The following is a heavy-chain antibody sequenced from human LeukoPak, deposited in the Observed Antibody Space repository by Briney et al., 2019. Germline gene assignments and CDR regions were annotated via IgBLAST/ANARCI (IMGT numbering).Heavy chain of an antibody. V-gene: IGHV3-7*03. CDR2: IKQDGGEK. CDR3: ARDVGYDSSGSYPYYFDY. J-gene: IGHJ4*02. Sequence: GGSLRLSCAASRFTFSSYWMTWVRQAPEKGLEWVANIKQDGGEKHYVDSVQGRFTISRDNAKNSLYLQMNTLRADDTAVYYCARDVGYDSSGSYPYYFDYWGLGTLVTVSS. CDR1: RFTFSSYW. D-gene: IGHD3-22*01.